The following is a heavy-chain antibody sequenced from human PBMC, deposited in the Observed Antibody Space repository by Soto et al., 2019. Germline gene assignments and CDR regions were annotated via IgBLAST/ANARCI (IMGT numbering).Heavy chain of an antibody. V-gene: IGHV3-15*01. CDR3: TTEWAGYCSGGSCYSRFDY. D-gene: IGHD2-15*01. J-gene: IGHJ4*02. CDR1: GFTFSNAW. Sequence: GGSLRLSCAASGFTFSNAWMSWVRQAPGKGLEWVGRIKSKTDGGTTDYAAPVKGRFTISRDDSKNTLYLQMNSLKTEDTAVYYCTTEWAGYCSGGSCYSRFDYWGQGTLVTVS. CDR2: IKSKTDGGTT.